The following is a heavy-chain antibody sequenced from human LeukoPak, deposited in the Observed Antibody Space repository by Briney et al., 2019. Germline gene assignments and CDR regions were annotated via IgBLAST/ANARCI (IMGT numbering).Heavy chain of an antibody. J-gene: IGHJ6*02. CDR1: GGSFSGYY. CDR3: ARGSMVVAATQYYYYYYGMDV. D-gene: IGHD2-15*01. V-gene: IGHV4-34*01. Sequence: SETLSLTCAVYGGSFSGYYWSWIRLPPGKGLEWIGEINNSVITNYNPSLKSRVTISVDTSKNQFSLKLSSVTAADTAVYYCARGSMVVAATQYYYYYYGMDVWGQGTTVTVSS. CDR2: INNSVIT.